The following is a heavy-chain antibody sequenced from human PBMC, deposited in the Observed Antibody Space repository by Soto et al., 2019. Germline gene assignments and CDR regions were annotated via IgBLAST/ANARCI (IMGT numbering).Heavy chain of an antibody. CDR2: IYYSGST. CDR1: GGSISSYY. V-gene: IGHV4-59*01. D-gene: IGHD1-7*01. CDR3: AREKTTIGDFDY. J-gene: IGHJ4*02. Sequence: SETLSLTCTVSGGSISSYYWSWIRQPPGKGLEWIGFIYYSGSTNYNPSLKSRVTISVDTSKNQFSLKLSSVTAADTAVYYCAREKTTIGDFDYWGQGTLVTVSS.